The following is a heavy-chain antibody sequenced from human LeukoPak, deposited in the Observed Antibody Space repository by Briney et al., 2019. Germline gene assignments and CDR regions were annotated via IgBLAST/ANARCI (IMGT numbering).Heavy chain of an antibody. J-gene: IGHJ4*02. CDR2: INPKSGST. D-gene: IGHD6-19*01. CDR1: GYTFSDYY. V-gene: IGHV1-2*02. CDR3: AGGGSSVSGKAIDY. Sequence: ASVKVSCKASGYTFSDYYMHWVRQAPGQGLEWMGWINPKSGSTKYAQEFQGRVAMTRDTSISTVYLDLSSLTSDDTAVYFCAGGGSSVSGKAIDYWGQGSLVTVSS.